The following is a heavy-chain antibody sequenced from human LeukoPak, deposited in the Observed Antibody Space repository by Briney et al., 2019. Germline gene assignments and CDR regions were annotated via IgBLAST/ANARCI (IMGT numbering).Heavy chain of an antibody. J-gene: IGHJ4*02. Sequence: SETLSLTYTVSGGSISSYCWSWIRQPAGKGLEWIGRIYTSGSTNYNPSLKSRVTMSVDTSKNQFSLKLSSVTAADTAVYYCARSPRYQLLLPFDYWGQGTLVTVSS. V-gene: IGHV4-4*07. CDR1: GGSISSYC. CDR2: IYTSGST. D-gene: IGHD2-2*01. CDR3: ARSPRYQLLLPFDY.